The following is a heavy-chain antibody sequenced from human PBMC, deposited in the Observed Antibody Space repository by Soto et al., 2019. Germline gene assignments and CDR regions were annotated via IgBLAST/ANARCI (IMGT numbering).Heavy chain of an antibody. V-gene: IGHV3-48*04. J-gene: IGHJ6*02. CDR1: GFTFSSYS. D-gene: IGHD3-10*01. Sequence: GGSLRLSCAASGFTFSSYSMNWVRQAPGKGLEWVSYISSSSSTIYYADSVKGRFTISRDNAKNSLYLQMNSLRAEDTAVYYCARDAYGSGYYYHGMDVWGQGTTVTVSS. CDR3: ARDAYGSGYYYHGMDV. CDR2: ISSSSSTI.